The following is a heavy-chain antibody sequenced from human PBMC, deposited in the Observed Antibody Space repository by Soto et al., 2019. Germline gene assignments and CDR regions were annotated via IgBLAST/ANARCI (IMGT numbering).Heavy chain of an antibody. D-gene: IGHD6-13*01. CDR1: GGSISSYY. J-gene: IGHJ6*03. CDR3: ARLDSSSPTLGYYYYYYMDV. Sequence: SETLSLTCTVSGGSISSYYWSWIRQPPGKGLEWIGYIYYSGSTNYNPSLKSRVTISVDTSKNQFSLKLSSVTAADTAVYYCARLDSSSPTLGYYYYYYMDVWGKGTTVTVSS. V-gene: IGHV4-59*08. CDR2: IYYSGST.